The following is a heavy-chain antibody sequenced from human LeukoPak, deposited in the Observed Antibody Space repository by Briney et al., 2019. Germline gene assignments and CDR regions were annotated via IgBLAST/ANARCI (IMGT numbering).Heavy chain of an antibody. D-gene: IGHD2-8*01. Sequence: SETLSLTCTVSGGSISSSSSYWGWIRQPPGKGLEWIGSIYYSGSTYYNPSLRSRVTISVDTSRNQFSLKLSSVTAADTAVYFCARDSQDIVLMVHTLSIFDFWGQGTLVTVSS. V-gene: IGHV4-39*07. CDR3: ARDSQDIVLMVHTLSIFDF. CDR1: GGSISSSSSY. CDR2: IYYSGST. J-gene: IGHJ4*02.